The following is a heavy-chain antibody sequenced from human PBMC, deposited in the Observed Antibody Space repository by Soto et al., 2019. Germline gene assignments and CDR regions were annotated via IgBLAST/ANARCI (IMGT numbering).Heavy chain of an antibody. CDR3: AKVPATEDYYGMDV. Sequence: GGCLRLSCSASGFTFSSYGMHWVRQAPGKGLEWVAVISYDGSNKYYVDSVKGRFTISRDNSKNTLYLQMNSLRAEDTAVYYCAKVPATEDYYGMDVWGQGTTVTVSS. J-gene: IGHJ6*02. CDR1: GFTFSSYG. D-gene: IGHD2-15*01. CDR2: ISYDGSNK. V-gene: IGHV3-30*18.